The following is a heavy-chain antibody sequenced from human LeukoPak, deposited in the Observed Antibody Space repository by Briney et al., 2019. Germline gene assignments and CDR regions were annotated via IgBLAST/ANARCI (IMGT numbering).Heavy chain of an antibody. J-gene: IGHJ4*02. CDR1: GGSFSGYY. V-gene: IGHV4-34*01. CDR3: ASGGRITMVRGVY. Sequence: PSETLSLTCAVYGGSFSGYYWSWIRQPPGKGLEWIGEINHSGSTNYNPSLKSRVTISVDTSKNQFSLKLSSVTAAGTAVYYCASGGRITMVRGVYWGQGTLVTVSS. D-gene: IGHD3-10*01. CDR2: INHSGST.